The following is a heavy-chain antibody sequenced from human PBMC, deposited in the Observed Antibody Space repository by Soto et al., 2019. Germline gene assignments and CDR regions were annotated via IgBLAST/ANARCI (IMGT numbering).Heavy chain of an antibody. Sequence: SETLYITCAVSGVSVTGSFWSWIRQPAGKRLEXLXXXFXSXXXNXXXXVESRVIMSVDTSKNQVSLILRSVTAADTALYYCARQARYSDFDSWGQGMPVTVSS. CDR2: XFXSXXX. D-gene: IGHD1-1*01. J-gene: IGHJ4*02. V-gene: IGHV4-4*07. CDR3: ARQARYSDFDS. CDR1: GVSVTGSF.